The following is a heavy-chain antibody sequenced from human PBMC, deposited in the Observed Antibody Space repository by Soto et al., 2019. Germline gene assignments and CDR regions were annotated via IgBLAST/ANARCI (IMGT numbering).Heavy chain of an antibody. J-gene: IGHJ4*02. Sequence: GASVKVSCTASGYTFTSYYMHWVRQAPGQGLEWMGIINPSGGSTSYAQKFQGRVTMTRDTSTSTVYMELSSLRSEDTAVYYCARATYSNYLFDYWGQGTLVTVSS. D-gene: IGHD4-4*01. CDR2: INPSGGST. CDR3: ARATYSNYLFDY. V-gene: IGHV1-46*01. CDR1: GYTFTSYY.